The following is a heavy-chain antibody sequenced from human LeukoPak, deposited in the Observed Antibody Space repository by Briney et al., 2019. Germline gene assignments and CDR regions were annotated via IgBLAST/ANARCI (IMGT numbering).Heavy chain of an antibody. D-gene: IGHD1-1*01. Sequence: AGGSLRLSCAASGFTFSSYAMSWVRQAPGKGLEWVSAISGSDNSTYYADSVKGRFTISRDNSKNTLYLQMNSLRAEDTAVYYCAKDGNERGAEADYMDVWGKGTTVTVSS. V-gene: IGHV3-23*01. CDR1: GFTFSSYA. J-gene: IGHJ6*03. CDR3: AKDGNERGAEADYMDV. CDR2: ISGSDNST.